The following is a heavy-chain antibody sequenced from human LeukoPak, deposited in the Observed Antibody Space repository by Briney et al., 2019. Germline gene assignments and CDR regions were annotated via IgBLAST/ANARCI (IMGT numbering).Heavy chain of an antibody. Sequence: SVKVSCKASGGTFSSYAISWVRQAPGQGLEWMGGIIPIFGTANYAQKFQGRVMITTDESTSTAYMELSSLRSEDTAVYYCASFCSSTSCYPNWFDPWGQGTLVTVSS. CDR2: IIPIFGTA. CDR3: ASFCSSTSCYPNWFDP. CDR1: GGTFSSYA. D-gene: IGHD2-2*01. J-gene: IGHJ5*02. V-gene: IGHV1-69*05.